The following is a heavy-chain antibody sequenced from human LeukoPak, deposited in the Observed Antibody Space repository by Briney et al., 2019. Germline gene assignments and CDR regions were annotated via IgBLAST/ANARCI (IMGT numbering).Heavy chain of an antibody. D-gene: IGHD3-22*01. J-gene: IGHJ4*02. V-gene: IGHV1-69*04. CDR1: GGTFSSYA. CDR2: IISILGIA. Sequence: ASVKVSCKASGGTFSSYAISWVRQAPGQGLEWMGRIISILGIANYAQKFQGRVTITADKSTSTAYMELSSLRSEDTAVYYCAREGDSSGYYDYWGQGTLVTVSS. CDR3: AREGDSSGYYDY.